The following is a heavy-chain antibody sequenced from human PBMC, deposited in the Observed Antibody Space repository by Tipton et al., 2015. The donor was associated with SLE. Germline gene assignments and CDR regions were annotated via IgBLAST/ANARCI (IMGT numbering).Heavy chain of an antibody. CDR1: GFTFADYA. CDR3: ARDPGGFFDL. CDR2: LYNAGNT. V-gene: IGHV3-53*05. D-gene: IGHD3-10*01. Sequence: GSLRLSCTTSGFTFADYAMSWVRQAPGKGLEWVSVLYNAGNTDYADSVKGRFTISRDNSRNILSLQMNSLRPDDTAVYYCARDPGGFFDLWGRGTLVTVSS. J-gene: IGHJ2*01.